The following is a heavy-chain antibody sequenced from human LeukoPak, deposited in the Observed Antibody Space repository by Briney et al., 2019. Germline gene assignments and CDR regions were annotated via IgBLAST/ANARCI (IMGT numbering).Heavy chain of an antibody. J-gene: IGHJ5*02. CDR3: ARHGNYYDTSQSDP. CDR1: GYSISSGYY. Sequence: SETLSLTCAVSGYSISSGYYWGWIRQPPGKGLGWIGSVYHSGSTYYNPSLKSRGTISVDTSKNQFSLKLSSVTAADTAVYYCARHGNYYDTSQSDPWGQGTLVTVSS. V-gene: IGHV4-38-2*01. CDR2: VYHSGST. D-gene: IGHD3-22*01.